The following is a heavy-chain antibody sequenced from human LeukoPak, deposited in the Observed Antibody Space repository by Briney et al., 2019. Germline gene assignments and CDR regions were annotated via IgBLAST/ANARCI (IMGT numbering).Heavy chain of an antibody. CDR1: GFTFSSYG. V-gene: IGHV3-30*02. CDR2: IQFNGNTK. CDR3: ASPTVYSSSWYYFDY. J-gene: IGHJ4*02. D-gene: IGHD6-13*01. Sequence: GGSLRLSCAASGFTFSSYGMHWVRQAPGKGLEWVAYIQFNGNTKFYADSVKGRFTISRDNSKNTLYLQMNSLRAEDTAVYYCASPTVYSSSWYYFDYWGQGTLVTVSS.